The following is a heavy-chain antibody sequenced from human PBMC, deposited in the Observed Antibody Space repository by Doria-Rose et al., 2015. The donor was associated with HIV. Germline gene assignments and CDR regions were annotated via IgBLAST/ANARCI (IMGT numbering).Heavy chain of an antibody. J-gene: IGHJ4*02. V-gene: IGHV2-26*01. CDR3: ARIKSSRWYHKYYFDF. CDR1: GVSLSSPGMG. CDR2: FFSDDEG. Sequence: QVTLKESGPVLVKPTETLTLTCTVSGVSLSSPGMGVSWIRQPPGKALEWLANFFSDDEGSYKTSLKSRLTISRCTSKSQVVLTMTDMVPVDTATYYCARIKSSRWYHKYYFDFWGQGTLVIVSA. D-gene: IGHD6-13*01.